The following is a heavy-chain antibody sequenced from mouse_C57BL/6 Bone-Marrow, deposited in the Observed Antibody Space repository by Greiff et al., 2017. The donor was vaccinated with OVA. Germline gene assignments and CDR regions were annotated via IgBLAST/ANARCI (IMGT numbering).Heavy chain of an antibody. CDR2: ISDGGSYT. Sequence: EVKLEESGGGLVKPGGSLKLSCAASGFTFSSYAMSWVRQTPEKRLEWVATISDGGSYTYYPDNVKGRFTISRDNAKNNLYLQMSRLKSEDTAMYYCARGGGAWFAYWGQGTLVTVSA. CDR1: GFTFSSYA. CDR3: ARGGGAWFAY. V-gene: IGHV5-4*03. D-gene: IGHD1-1*02. J-gene: IGHJ3*01.